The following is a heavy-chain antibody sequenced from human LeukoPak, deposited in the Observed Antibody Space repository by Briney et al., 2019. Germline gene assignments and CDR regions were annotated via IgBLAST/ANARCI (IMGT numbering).Heavy chain of an antibody. Sequence: SETLSLTCTVSGGSISSYYWSWIRQPPGKGLEWIGYIYYSGSTNYNPSLKSRVTISVDTSKNQFSLKLSSVTAADTAVYYCARGDQWRGYSNAFDIWGQGTMVTVSS. J-gene: IGHJ3*02. CDR3: ARGDQWRGYSNAFDI. CDR1: GGSISSYY. D-gene: IGHD5-18*01. CDR2: IYYSGST. V-gene: IGHV4-59*01.